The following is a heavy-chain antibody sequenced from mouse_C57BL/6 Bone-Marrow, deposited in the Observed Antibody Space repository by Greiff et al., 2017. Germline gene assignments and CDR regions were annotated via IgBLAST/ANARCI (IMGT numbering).Heavy chain of an antibody. V-gene: IGHV2-2*01. CDR1: GFSLTSYG. J-gene: IGHJ1*03. CDR3: ARWERGGGYFDV. D-gene: IGHD4-1*01. Sequence: QVQLQQSGPGLVQPSQSLSITCTVSGFSLTSYGVHWVRQSPGKGLEWLGVIWSGGSTDYNAAFISRLSISKDNSKSQVFFKMNSLQADDTAIYYCARWERGGGYFDVWGTGTTVTVSS. CDR2: IWSGGST.